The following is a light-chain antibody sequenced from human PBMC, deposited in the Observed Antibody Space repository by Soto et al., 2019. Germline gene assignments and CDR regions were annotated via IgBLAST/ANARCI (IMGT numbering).Light chain of an antibody. J-gene: IGLJ1*01. CDR1: SYNIGSNF. CDR2: RNN. V-gene: IGLV1-47*01. Sequence: SVLTQPPSASGTPGQRVTISCSGSSYNIGSNFLYWYQQVPGTAPKLLVNRNNKRPSGVPDRFSGSKSGTAASLAISGLRSEDEADYYCAAWDDSLTGYVFGSGTKVTVL. CDR3: AAWDDSLTGYV.